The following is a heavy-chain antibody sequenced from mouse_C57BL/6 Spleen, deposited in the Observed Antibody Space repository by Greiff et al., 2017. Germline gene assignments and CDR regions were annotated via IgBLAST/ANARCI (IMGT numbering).Heavy chain of an antibody. CDR3: ARVKAMVTPLAMDY. Sequence: EVKLVESEGGLVQPGSSMKLSCTASGFTFSDYYMAWVRQVPEKGLEWVANINYDGSSTYYLDSLKSRFILTRDNAKNILYPQMSSLKSEDSAMYYGARVKAMVTPLAMDYWGQGTSVTVSS. V-gene: IGHV5-16*02. J-gene: IGHJ4*01. CDR1: GFTFSDYY. D-gene: IGHD2-2*01. CDR2: INYDGSST.